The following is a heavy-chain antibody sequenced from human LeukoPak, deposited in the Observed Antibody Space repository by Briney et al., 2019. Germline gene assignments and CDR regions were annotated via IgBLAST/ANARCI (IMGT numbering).Heavy chain of an antibody. J-gene: IGHJ4*02. CDR2: IYTSGST. Sequence: SETLSLTCTVSGGLISSYYWSWIRQPPGKGLEWIGYIYTSGSTNYNPSLKSRVTISVDTSKNQFSLNLTSVTAADTAVYYCARCTSSRYANFDYWGQGTLVTVSS. D-gene: IGHD6-25*01. V-gene: IGHV4-4*09. CDR3: ARCTSSRYANFDY. CDR1: GGLISSYY.